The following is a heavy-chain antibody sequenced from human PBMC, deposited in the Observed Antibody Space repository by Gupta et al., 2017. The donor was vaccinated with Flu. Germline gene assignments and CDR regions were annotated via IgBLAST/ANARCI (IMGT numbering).Heavy chain of an antibody. CDR1: GGAFSGYY. Sequence: QVQLQQWGAGLLKTSETMSLTCGASGGAFSGYYWRWIRQPPGKGLEWIGEIDDSGTTNYNPSVKSRVTISVETSRSQFSLKMRSVTAADTAVYYCARGRRTIAAFIPCGFDHWGQGTLVAVSS. D-gene: IGHD6-13*01. V-gene: IGHV4-34*01. CDR3: ARGRRTIAAFIPCGFDH. J-gene: IGHJ4*02. CDR2: IDDSGTT.